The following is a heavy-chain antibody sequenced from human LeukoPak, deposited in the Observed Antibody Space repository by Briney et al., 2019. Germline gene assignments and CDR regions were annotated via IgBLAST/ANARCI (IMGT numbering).Heavy chain of an antibody. CDR3: AREAAGTLL. CDR1: GGTFSSYA. V-gene: IGHV1-69*04. D-gene: IGHD6-13*01. Sequence: ASVKVSCKASGGTFSSYAISWVRQAPGQGLEWMGRIIPILGIASYAQKFQGRVTMTRDTSTSTVYMELSSLRSEDTAVYHCAREAAGTLLWGQGTLVTVSS. CDR2: IIPILGIA. J-gene: IGHJ4*02.